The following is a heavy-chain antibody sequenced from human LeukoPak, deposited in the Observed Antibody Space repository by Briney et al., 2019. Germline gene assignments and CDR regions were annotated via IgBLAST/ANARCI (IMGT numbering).Heavy chain of an antibody. V-gene: IGHV4-34*01. CDR2: INDSGSA. J-gene: IGHJ4*02. CDR1: GGSFSGYY. CDR3: ARRGIVVVPAAPDY. Sequence: SETLSLTCAVYGGSFSGYYWSWVRQPPRKGLEWIGEINDSGSANYNSSLKRRVTISVDTSKNQFSLKLSSVTAADTAVCYCARRGIVVVPAAPDYWGQGTLVTVSS. D-gene: IGHD2-2*01.